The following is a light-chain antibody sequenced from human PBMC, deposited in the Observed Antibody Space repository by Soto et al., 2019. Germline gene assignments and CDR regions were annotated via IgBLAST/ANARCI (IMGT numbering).Light chain of an antibody. CDR1: RGIGNA. Sequence: DLQVPQSTSSLSASVGDRGTITCRPSRGIGNALAWYQQKPGTVPKLLIHSASTLQSGVPSRFSGSVSGTDFTLTISSLQPEDVASYYCQKYGSAPTFGPGTKVDIK. CDR3: QKYGSAPT. V-gene: IGKV1-27*01. CDR2: SAS. J-gene: IGKJ1*01.